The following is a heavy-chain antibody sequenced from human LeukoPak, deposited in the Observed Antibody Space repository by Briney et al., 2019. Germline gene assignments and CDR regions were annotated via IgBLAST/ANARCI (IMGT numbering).Heavy chain of an antibody. J-gene: IGHJ4*02. D-gene: IGHD3-9*01. CDR1: GFTFSSYA. Sequence: PGGSLRLSCVVSGFTFSSYAMSWVRQAPGKGLEWVSVIYSGGSTYYADSVKGRFTISRDNSKNTLYLQMNSLRAEDTAVYYCAGAEDYDILTGLYWGQGTLVTVSS. V-gene: IGHV3-53*01. CDR3: AGAEDYDILTGLY. CDR2: IYSGGST.